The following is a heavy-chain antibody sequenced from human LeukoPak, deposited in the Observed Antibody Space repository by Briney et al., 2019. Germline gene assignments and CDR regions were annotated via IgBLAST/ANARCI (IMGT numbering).Heavy chain of an antibody. CDR3: ARAGDYGVPSYYYYMDV. CDR1: GYTFTSYG. J-gene: IGHJ6*03. D-gene: IGHD4-17*01. V-gene: IGHV1-69*13. CDR2: IIPIFGTA. Sequence: ASVKVSCKASGYTFTSYGISWVRQAPGQGLEWMGGIIPIFGTANYAQKFQGRVTITADESTSTAYMELSSLRSEDTAVYYCARAGDYGVPSYYYYMDVWGKGTTVTISS.